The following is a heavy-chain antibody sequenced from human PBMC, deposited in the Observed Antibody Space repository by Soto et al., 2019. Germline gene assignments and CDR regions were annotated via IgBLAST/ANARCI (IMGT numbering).Heavy chain of an antibody. J-gene: IGHJ5*02. V-gene: IGHV4-31*03. CDR2: IYYSGST. CDR1: GGSIIDSGSFY. Sequence: QVQMQESGPGLVTPSQTLYLTCSVSGGSIIDSGSFYWNWIRQHPGKGLEWIGYIYYSGSTYYNRSLKSRATISLDTSKNQFSLKLTSVTAADTAIYYCARGEVVASNWFKPWGHGTLVTVSS. D-gene: IGHD1-26*01. CDR3: ARGEVVASNWFKP.